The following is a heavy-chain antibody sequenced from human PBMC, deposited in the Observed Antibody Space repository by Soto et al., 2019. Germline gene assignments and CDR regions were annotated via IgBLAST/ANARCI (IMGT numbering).Heavy chain of an antibody. J-gene: IGHJ3*02. CDR1: GFTFDDYA. CDR3: AKDQQENSSGWYIAFDI. Sequence: DVQLVESGGGLVQPGRSLRLSCAASGFTFDDYAMHWVRQAPGKGLEWVSGISWNSGSIGYADSVKGRFTISRDNAKNSLYLQMNSLRAEDTALYYCAKDQQENSSGWYIAFDIWGQGTMVTVSS. D-gene: IGHD6-19*01. CDR2: ISWNSGSI. V-gene: IGHV3-9*01.